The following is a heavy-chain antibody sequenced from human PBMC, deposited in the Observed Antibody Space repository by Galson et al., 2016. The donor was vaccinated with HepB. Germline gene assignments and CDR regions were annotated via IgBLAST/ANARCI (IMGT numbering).Heavy chain of an antibody. CDR3: ANDQKPRGFDY. D-gene: IGHD3-10*01. Sequence: SLRLSCAASGMTFSDSYMSWIRQPPGRGLEWVAYISSASATISYADSVRGRFTISRDNRRSLLFLEMNSLRAEDTALYYCANDQKPRGFDYWGQGTTVTVSS. CDR2: ISSASATI. J-gene: IGHJ4*03. CDR1: GMTFSDSY. V-gene: IGHV3-11*01.